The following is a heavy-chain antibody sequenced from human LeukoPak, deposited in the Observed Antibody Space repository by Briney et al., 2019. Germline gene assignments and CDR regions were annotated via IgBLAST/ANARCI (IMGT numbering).Heavy chain of an antibody. V-gene: IGHV1-69*04. D-gene: IGHD6-13*01. CDR3: ARDPPYGSSWFGPTEYFQH. CDR2: IIPILGIA. Sequence: GASVKVSCKGSGGTFSSYTISWVRQAPGQGLEWMGRIIPILGIANYAQKFQGRVTITADKSTSTAYMGLSSLRYEDTAVYYCARDPPYGSSWFGPTEYFQHWGQGTLVTVSS. J-gene: IGHJ1*01. CDR1: GGTFSSYT.